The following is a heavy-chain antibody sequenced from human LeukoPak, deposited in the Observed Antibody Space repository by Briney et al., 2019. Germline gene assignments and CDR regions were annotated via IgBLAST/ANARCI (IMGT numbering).Heavy chain of an antibody. CDR3: ARDSLGAGTVGATSGY. CDR1: GDSISSYF. Sequence: PSETLSLTCTVSGDSISSYFWSWIRQPPGKGLEWIGHISNSGSANYYPSLKSRVTISVDTSKNQFSLKLSSVTAADTAVYYCARDSLGAGTVGATSGYWGQGTLVTVSS. J-gene: IGHJ4*02. V-gene: IGHV4-59*01. D-gene: IGHD1-26*01. CDR2: ISNSGSA.